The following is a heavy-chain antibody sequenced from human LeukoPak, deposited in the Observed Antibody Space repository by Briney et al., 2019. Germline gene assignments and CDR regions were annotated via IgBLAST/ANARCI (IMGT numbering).Heavy chain of an antibody. V-gene: IGHV4-39*07. J-gene: IGHJ4*02. CDR2: VFYTGKT. Sequence: SETLSLTCTVSGGLVYTSDYYWGWIRQSPGKGLEWIGDVFYTGKTNYNPSLRGRVTISINTSKNQFSLKLASVIAADTAVYYCARIFDSWGQGALVTVSS. CDR3: ARIFDS. CDR1: GGLVYTSDYY.